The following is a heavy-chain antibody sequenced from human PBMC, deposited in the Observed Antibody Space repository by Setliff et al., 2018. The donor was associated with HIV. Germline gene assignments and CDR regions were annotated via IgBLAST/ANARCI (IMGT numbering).Heavy chain of an antibody. Sequence: KSSETLSLTCTVSGGSISSGNYYWNWIRQHPGKGLEWIGYIYYSGATYYNPSLKSRVTISVDTSKNQFSLKLSSVTAADTAVYYCARGHMLITYYYYYYMDVWGKGTTVTVSS. D-gene: IGHD3-10*02. J-gene: IGHJ6*03. CDR3: ARGHMLITYYYYYYMDV. V-gene: IGHV4-31*03. CDR2: IYYSGAT. CDR1: GGSISSGNYY.